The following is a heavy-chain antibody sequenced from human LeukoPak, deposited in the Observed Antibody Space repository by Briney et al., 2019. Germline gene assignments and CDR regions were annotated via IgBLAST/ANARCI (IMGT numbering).Heavy chain of an antibody. J-gene: IGHJ3*02. CDR2: IKQDGSKK. CDR3: ARNKRADI. D-gene: IGHD1/OR15-1a*01. Sequence: GGSLRLSCAASGFSFSDYWMSWVRQAPGKWLEWVANIKQDGSKKNYVDSVKGRFTISRDNAKNSLSLQMISLRAEDTAVYYCARNKRADIWGQGTMVTVS. V-gene: IGHV3-7*01. CDR1: GFSFSDYW.